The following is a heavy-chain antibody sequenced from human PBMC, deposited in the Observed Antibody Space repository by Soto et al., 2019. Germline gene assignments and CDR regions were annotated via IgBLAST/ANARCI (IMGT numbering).Heavy chain of an antibody. CDR1: GGSIRSNSYY. CDR3: ARLGNYVFDY. Sequence: SETLSLTCTVSGGSIRSNSYYWGWIRQHPGEGLEWIGYISHSGNTYYNPSLKSRVTISSDTSENQFSLKLSSVTAADTAVYYCARLGNYVFDYWGQGILVTVSS. J-gene: IGHJ4*02. CDR2: ISHSGNT. D-gene: IGHD1-7*01. V-gene: IGHV4-31*03.